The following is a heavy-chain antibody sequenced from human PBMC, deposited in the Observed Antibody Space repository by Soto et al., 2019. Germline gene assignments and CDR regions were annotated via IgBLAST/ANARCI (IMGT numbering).Heavy chain of an antibody. V-gene: IGHV4-59*01. CDR3: ARGRNNWKTYYYGMDV. Sequence: SETLSLTCTVSGGSISSYYWSWIRQPPGKGLEWIGYIYYSGSTNYNPSLKSRVTISVDTSKNQFSLKLSSVTAADTAVYYCARGRNNWKTYYYGMDVWGQGTTVTVSS. CDR1: GGSISSYY. J-gene: IGHJ6*02. D-gene: IGHD1-20*01. CDR2: IYYSGST.